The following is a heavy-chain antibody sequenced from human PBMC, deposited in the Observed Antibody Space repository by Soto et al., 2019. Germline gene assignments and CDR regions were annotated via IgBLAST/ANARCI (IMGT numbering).Heavy chain of an antibody. V-gene: IGHV3-30*03. CDR2: ISYDGSNK. J-gene: IGHJ4*02. Sequence: GGSLRLSCAASGFTFSSYGMHWGRQAPGKGLEWVAVISYDGSNKYYADSVKGRFTISRDNSKNTLYLQMNSLRAEDTAVYYCARHRGSGWHHLGYWGQGTLVTVSS. CDR3: ARHRGSGWHHLGY. D-gene: IGHD6-19*01. CDR1: GFTFSSYG.